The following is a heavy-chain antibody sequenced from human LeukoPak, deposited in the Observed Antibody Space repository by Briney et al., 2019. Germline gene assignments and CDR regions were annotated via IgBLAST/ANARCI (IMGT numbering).Heavy chain of an antibody. Sequence: TLETLSLTCTVSGGSISSKSYYWSWIRQPAGKGLEWIGRIYTSGSTDYNPSLKSRVTISRDTSKNQFSLKLSSVTAADTAVYYCARHYRYIAVAGTGSHWFDPWGQGTLVTVSS. CDR2: IYTSGST. J-gene: IGHJ5*02. CDR1: GGSISSKSYY. V-gene: IGHV4-61*02. CDR3: ARHYRYIAVAGTGSHWFDP. D-gene: IGHD6-19*01.